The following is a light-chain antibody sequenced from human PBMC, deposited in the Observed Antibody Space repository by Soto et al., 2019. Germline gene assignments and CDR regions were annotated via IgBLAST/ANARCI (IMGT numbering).Light chain of an antibody. CDR3: SSYAGNYVYV. CDR1: SSDVGGYNY. J-gene: IGLJ1*01. CDR2: DVS. Sequence: QSALAQPRSVSGSPGQSVTIPCTGTSSDVGGYNYVSWYQRHAGKGPKLIIYDVSERPSGVPDRFSASKSGNTASLTLSGLQAEDKADYYCSSYAGNYVYVFGSGTKLTVL. V-gene: IGLV2-11*01.